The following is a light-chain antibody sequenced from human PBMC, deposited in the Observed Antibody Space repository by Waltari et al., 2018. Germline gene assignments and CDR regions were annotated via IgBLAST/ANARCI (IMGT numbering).Light chain of an antibody. CDR3: SSYAGSNNLV. CDR2: EVS. CDR1: RSDVGGYNY. Sequence: QSALTQPPSASGSPGQSVTISCTGTRSDVGGYNYLSWYQQHPGKAPKLMIYEVSTRPSGVPDRFSGSKSGNTASLTVSGLQAEDEADYYCSSYAGSNNLVFGGGTKLTVL. V-gene: IGLV2-8*01. J-gene: IGLJ2*01.